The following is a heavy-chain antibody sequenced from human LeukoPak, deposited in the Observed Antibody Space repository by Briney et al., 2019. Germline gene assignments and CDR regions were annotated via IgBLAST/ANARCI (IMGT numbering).Heavy chain of an antibody. CDR3: ACEENSSGYSFDY. V-gene: IGHV3-30-3*01. D-gene: IGHD3-22*01. J-gene: IGHJ4*02. CDR2: ISYDGSNK. Sequence: GRSLRLSCAASGFTFSRYTMHWVRRAPGKGLEWVAVISYDGSNKYYADSVKGRFTISRDNTKNTLYLQKNSLRAEDTAVYYCACEENSSGYSFDYWGQGTLVTVSS. CDR1: GFTFSRYT.